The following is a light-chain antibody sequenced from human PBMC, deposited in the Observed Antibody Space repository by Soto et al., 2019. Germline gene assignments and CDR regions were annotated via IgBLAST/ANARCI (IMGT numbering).Light chain of an antibody. Sequence: QSVLTQPPSVSGSPGQSVTISCTATTTDIDNYGSVSWYQQAPGTAPKLIIYDVNNRPSGAPDRFSGSTSGNTASLTISGLQAEDEADYYCTSYSRYSVLVFGGGTKVTVL. CDR3: TSYSRYSVLV. J-gene: IGLJ3*02. CDR1: TTDIDNYGS. CDR2: DVN. V-gene: IGLV2-18*02.